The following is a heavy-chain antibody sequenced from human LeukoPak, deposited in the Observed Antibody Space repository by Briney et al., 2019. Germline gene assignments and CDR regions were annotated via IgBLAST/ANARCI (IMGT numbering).Heavy chain of an antibody. CDR1: DGSISNYY. J-gene: IGHJ5*02. D-gene: IGHD6-13*01. Sequence: SETLSLTCTVSDGSISNYYWSWIRQPPGKGLEWIGNIHYTGKTNYNPSLKSRVTMSVETSKNHFSVRLTSVTAADTAVYYCARINSGYDLSSSWYPNWFDPWGQGALVTVSS. V-gene: IGHV4-59*01. CDR2: IHYTGKT. CDR3: ARINSGYDLSSSWYPNWFDP.